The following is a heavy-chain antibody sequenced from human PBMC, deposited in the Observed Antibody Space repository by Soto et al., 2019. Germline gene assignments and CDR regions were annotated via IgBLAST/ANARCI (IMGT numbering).Heavy chain of an antibody. D-gene: IGHD4-17*01. CDR1: GYTFTSYD. CDR2: MNPNSGNT. Sequence: ASVKVSCKASGYTFTSYDINWVRQATGQGLEWMGWMNPNSGNTGYAQKFQGRVTITADESTSTAYMELSSLRSEDTAVYYCARPDYGDYAYSWGQGTLVTVSS. V-gene: IGHV1-8*01. CDR3: ARPDYGDYAYS. J-gene: IGHJ4*02.